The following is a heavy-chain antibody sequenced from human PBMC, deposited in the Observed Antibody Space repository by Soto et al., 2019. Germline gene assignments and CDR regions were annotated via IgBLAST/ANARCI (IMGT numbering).Heavy chain of an antibody. D-gene: IGHD6-13*01. J-gene: IGHJ4*02. V-gene: IGHV3-11*04. Sequence: GGSLRLSCAASGFTFSDYYMSWIRQAPGKGLEWVSYISFSGSIISYADSVKGRFTISRDNSKNSLYLQMNSLRAEDTAVYYCVKVQFPGIAAAGDFDYWGQGTLVTVSS. CDR2: ISFSGSII. CDR1: GFTFSDYY. CDR3: VKVQFPGIAAAGDFDY.